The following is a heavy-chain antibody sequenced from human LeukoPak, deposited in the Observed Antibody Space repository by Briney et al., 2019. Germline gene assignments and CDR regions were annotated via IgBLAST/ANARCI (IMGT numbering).Heavy chain of an antibody. CDR3: AKDMSARYSYGPCDY. J-gene: IGHJ4*02. D-gene: IGHD5-18*01. V-gene: IGHV3-23*01. Sequence: GGSLRLSCAASGFTFSSYAMSWVRQAPGKGLEWVSAISGSGGSTYYADSVKGRFTISRDNSKNTLYLQMNSLRAEDTAVYYCAKDMSARYSYGPCDYWGQGTLVTVSS. CDR1: GFTFSSYA. CDR2: ISGSGGST.